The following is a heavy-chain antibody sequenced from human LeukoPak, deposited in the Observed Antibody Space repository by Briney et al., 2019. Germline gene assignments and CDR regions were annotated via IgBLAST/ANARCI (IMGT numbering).Heavy chain of an antibody. CDR1: GGSISSSSYY. V-gene: IGHV4-39*01. CDR2: IYYSGST. J-gene: IGHJ6*02. Sequence: SSETLSLTCTVSGGSISSSSYYWGWIRQPPGKGLEWIGSIYYSGSTYYNPSLKSRVTMSVDTSKDQFSVKLSSVTAADTAVYYCARHLNKAASYYFYGMDVWGQGTTVTVSS. D-gene: IGHD2-15*01. CDR3: ARHLNKAASYYFYGMDV.